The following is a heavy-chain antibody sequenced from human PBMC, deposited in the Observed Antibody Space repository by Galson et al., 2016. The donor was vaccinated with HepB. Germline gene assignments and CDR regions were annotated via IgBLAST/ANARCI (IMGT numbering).Heavy chain of an antibody. CDR3: ARQQVGNNWLDP. V-gene: IGHV4-59*02. CDR1: GASVTSYY. Sequence: SETLSLTCTVSGASVTSYYWSWIRQPPGKGLEWIGCMYYSGRTDYSPSLKRRVTMSADTSKNQFSLRLSSVTAADTAVYYCARQQVGNNWLDPWGQGTLVTFSS. CDR2: MYYSGRT. J-gene: IGHJ5*02.